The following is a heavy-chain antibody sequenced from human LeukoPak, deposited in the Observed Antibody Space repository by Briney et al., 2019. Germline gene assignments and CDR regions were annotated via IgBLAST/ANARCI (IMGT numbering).Heavy chain of an antibody. CDR3: ARDPYYYDSSGYYSAANLDY. CDR2: FDPEDGEI. D-gene: IGHD3-22*01. CDR1: GYTLSEVS. V-gene: IGHV1-24*01. J-gene: IGHJ4*02. Sequence: WASVKVSCKVSGYTLSEVSMHWVRQAPGKGLEWMGGFDPEDGEIIYAQKFQGRVTMTRDMSTSTVYMELSSLRSEDTAVYYCARDPYYYDSSGYYSAANLDYWGQGTLVTVSS.